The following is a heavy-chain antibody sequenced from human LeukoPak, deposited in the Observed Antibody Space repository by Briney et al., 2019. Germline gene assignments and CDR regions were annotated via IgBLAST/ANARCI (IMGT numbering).Heavy chain of an antibody. Sequence: ASVKVSCKASGYTFTSYGISWVRQAPGQGLEWMGWISAYNGNTNYAQKLQGRVTMTTDTSTSTAYMELRSLRSDDTAVYYCARNYDILTGQYYFDYWGQGPLVTVSS. CDR3: ARNYDILTGQYYFDY. CDR1: GYTFTSYG. CDR2: ISAYNGNT. J-gene: IGHJ4*02. V-gene: IGHV1-18*01. D-gene: IGHD3-9*01.